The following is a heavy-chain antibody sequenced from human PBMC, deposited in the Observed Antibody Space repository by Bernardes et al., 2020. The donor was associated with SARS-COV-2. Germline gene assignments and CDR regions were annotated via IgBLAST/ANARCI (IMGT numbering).Heavy chain of an antibody. V-gene: IGHV3-23*01. J-gene: IGHJ6*03. CDR1: CFTFISCA. CDR2: ISCLGGST. CDR3: AKDKADVWLDYMDV. Sequence: GSVTLSFPASCFTFISCAIILVRQAPGKGLAWVSAISCLGGSTYYADSVKGRFTISRDNSKNTLYLQMNSLRAEDTAVYYCAKDKADVWLDYMDVWGKGTTVTVSS. D-gene: IGHD6-19*01.